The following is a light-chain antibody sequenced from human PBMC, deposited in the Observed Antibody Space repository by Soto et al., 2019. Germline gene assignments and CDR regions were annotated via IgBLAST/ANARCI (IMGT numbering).Light chain of an antibody. CDR2: DAS. V-gene: IGKV3-11*01. J-gene: IGKJ4*01. CDR1: QSVSRS. CDR3: QQRSNR. Sequence: EIVLTQSPATLSLSPGDRAVLSCRASQSVSRSLTWYQHKPGQAPRLLIYDASTRATGIPRRFSGSGSGTDFTLTIRSLEPEDFAVYYCQQRSNRFGGGTKVDIK.